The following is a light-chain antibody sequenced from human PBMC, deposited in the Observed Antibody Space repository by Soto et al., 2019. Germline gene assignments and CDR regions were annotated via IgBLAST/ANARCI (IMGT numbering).Light chain of an antibody. CDR2: GAS. Sequence: ERGMTQSPGTLSWSAGERTTLSWGASQSISRYLAWYQQKPGQGPRLLIYGASSRATGTPDRFSGSGSGTDFTLTINRLEPEDFALYYCQQYGSSPPTFGQGTKVDIK. J-gene: IGKJ1*01. CDR3: QQYGSSPPT. V-gene: IGKV3-20*01. CDR1: QSISRY.